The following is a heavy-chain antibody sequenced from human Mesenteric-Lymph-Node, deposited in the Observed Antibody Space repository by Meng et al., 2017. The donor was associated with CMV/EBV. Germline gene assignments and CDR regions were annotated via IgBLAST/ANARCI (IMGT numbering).Heavy chain of an antibody. V-gene: IGHV4-34*01. CDR2: IYHSGSS. J-gene: IGHJ4*02. CDR1: GVSFI. CDR3: ARDRGSSPDYYFDY. Sequence: LSLTCTVYGVSFICIRQPPGRGLEWIGEIYHSGSSNYNPSLKSRVTISVDKSKNQFSLELSSVTAADTAVYYCARDRGSSPDYYFDYWGQGILVTVSS. D-gene: IGHD6-6*01.